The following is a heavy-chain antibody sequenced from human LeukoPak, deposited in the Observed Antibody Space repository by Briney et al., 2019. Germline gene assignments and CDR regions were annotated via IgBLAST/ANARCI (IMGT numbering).Heavy chain of an antibody. J-gene: IGHJ4*02. D-gene: IGHD4-23*01. CDR1: GFTFSSYS. CDR3: ARDSPLYGGNPFDH. V-gene: IGHV3-48*01. CDR2: ISSSSNTI. Sequence: GGSLRLSCAASGFTFSSYSMNWVRQAPGKGLEWVSYISSSSNTIYYADSVKGRFTISRDNAKNSLYLQMNSLGAEDTAVYYCARDSPLYGGNPFDHWGQGTLVTVSS.